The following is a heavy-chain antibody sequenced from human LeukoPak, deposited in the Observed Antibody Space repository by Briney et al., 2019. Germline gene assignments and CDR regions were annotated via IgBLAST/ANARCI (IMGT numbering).Heavy chain of an antibody. CDR1: GFTFSSYS. CDR3: ARDSGYYGSGSYYYYGMDV. J-gene: IGHJ6*02. Sequence: GGSLRLSCAASGFTFSSYSMNWVRQAPGKGLEWVSSISSSSSYIYYADSVKGRFTISRDNAKSSLYLQMNSLRAEDTAVYYCARDSGYYGSGSYYYYGMDVWGQGTTDTVSS. V-gene: IGHV3-21*01. CDR2: ISSSSSYI. D-gene: IGHD3-10*01.